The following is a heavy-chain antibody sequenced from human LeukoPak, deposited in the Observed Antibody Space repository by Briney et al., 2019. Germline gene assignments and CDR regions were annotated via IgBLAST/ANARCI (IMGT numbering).Heavy chain of an antibody. V-gene: IGHV3-48*01. J-gene: IGHJ4*02. D-gene: IGHD3-10*01. CDR3: ARALWFGETFPAY. CDR1: GFPFSNYS. CDR2: ISSTSRSI. Sequence: GGSLRLSCVVSGFPFSNYSMNWVRQAPGKGLEWVSYISSTSRSIDYIDSVKGRFSISRDNAKNSLHLQMNSLRPEDTAVYYCARALWFGETFPAYWGQGTLVTVSS.